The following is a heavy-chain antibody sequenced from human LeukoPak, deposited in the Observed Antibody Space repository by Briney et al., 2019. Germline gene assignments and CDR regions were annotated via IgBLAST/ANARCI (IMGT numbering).Heavy chain of an antibody. J-gene: IGHJ4*02. CDR1: GFTVSSNY. Sequence: GGSLRLSCAASGFTVSSNYMSWVRQAPGKGLEWVSVIYSGGSTYYADSVKGRFTISRHNSKNTLYLQTNSLRAEDTAVYYCARGVAGLFDYWGQGTLVTVSS. CDR3: ARGVAGLFDY. D-gene: IGHD6-19*01. CDR2: IYSGGST. V-gene: IGHV3-53*04.